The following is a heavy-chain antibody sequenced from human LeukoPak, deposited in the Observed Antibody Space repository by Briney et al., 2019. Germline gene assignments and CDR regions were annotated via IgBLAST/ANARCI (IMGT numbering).Heavy chain of an antibody. V-gene: IGHV4-34*01. CDR3: ARTGCSSTSCYPQDAFDI. CDR1: GGPFSGYY. Sequence: SETLSLTCAVYGGPFSGYYWSWIRQPPGKGLEWIGEINHSGSTNYNPSLKSRVTISVDTSRNQFSLKLSSVTAADTAVYYCARTGCSSTSCYPQDAFDIWGQGTMVTVSS. J-gene: IGHJ3*02. CDR2: INHSGST. D-gene: IGHD2-2*01.